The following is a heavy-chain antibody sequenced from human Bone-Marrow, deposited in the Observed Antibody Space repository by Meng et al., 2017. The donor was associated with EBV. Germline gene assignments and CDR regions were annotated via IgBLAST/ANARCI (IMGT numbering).Heavy chain of an antibody. CDR1: GDSISSFYY. CDR2: VHYTGST. Sequence: RRLRESGPGQVNPSETLSLPCTVSGDSISSFYYWGWIRQPPGRGLEWIGSVHYTGSTYYSPSLKSRVTVSVDTSKNQFSLRLTSVTAADTAVYYCARSSLEGGFDYWGQGTLVTVSS. V-gene: IGHV4-39*01. J-gene: IGHJ4*02. D-gene: IGHD3-10*01. CDR3: ARSSLEGGFDY.